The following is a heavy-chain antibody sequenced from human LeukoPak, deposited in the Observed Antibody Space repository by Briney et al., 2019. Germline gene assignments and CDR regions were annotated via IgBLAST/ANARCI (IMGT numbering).Heavy chain of an antibody. J-gene: IGHJ4*02. CDR1: GFTFSSYA. D-gene: IGHD1-26*01. V-gene: IGHV3-30-3*01. CDR3: AGDSGSYTGLDY. Sequence: GGSLRLSCAASGFTFSSYAMHWVRQAPGKGLEWVAVISYDGSNKYYADSVKGRFTISRDNSKNTLYLQMNSLRAEDTAVYYCAGDSGSYTGLDYWGQGTLVTVSS. CDR2: ISYDGSNK.